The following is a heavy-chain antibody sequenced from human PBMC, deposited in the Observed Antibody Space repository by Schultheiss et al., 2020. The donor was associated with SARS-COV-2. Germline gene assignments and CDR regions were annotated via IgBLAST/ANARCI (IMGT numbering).Heavy chain of an antibody. CDR2: IYPGESDT. CDR1: GYSFTSYW. Sequence: GESLKISCKGSGYSFTSYWIGWVRQMPGKGLEWMGIIYPGESDTRYSPSFQGQVTSSTDKSISTAYLQWSSLKASDTAMYYCARRGYGDYCYYGMDVWGQGTTVTVSS. J-gene: IGHJ6*02. D-gene: IGHD5-18*01. CDR3: ARRGYGDYCYYGMDV. V-gene: IGHV5-51*01.